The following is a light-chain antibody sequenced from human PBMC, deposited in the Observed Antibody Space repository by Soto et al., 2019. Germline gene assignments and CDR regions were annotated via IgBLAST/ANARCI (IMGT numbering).Light chain of an antibody. Sequence: QSALTQSPSASGSPGQSVTISCTGTSSDVGNYKYVSWYQQHPGKAPKLMIYEVSKRPSGVPDRFSGSKSGNTASLTVSGLQAEEDADYYCSSYAGSNNWVFGRGTKLTVL. CDR2: EVS. J-gene: IGLJ3*02. CDR1: SSDVGNYKY. CDR3: SSYAGSNNWV. V-gene: IGLV2-8*01.